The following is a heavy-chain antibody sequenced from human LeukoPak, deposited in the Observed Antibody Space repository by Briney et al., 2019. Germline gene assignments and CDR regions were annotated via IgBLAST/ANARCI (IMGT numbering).Heavy chain of an antibody. CDR1: GFTVSSNY. J-gene: IGHJ3*02. CDR3: ARGFKAGTDAFDI. CDR2: IYSGGST. Sequence: PGGSLRLSCAASGFTVSSNYMSWVRQAPGKGLEWVSLIYSGGSTYYADSVKGRFTISRDNSKNTLYLQMNSLRAEDTAVYYCARGFKAGTDAFDIWGQGTMVTVSS. D-gene: IGHD6-13*01. V-gene: IGHV3-66*01.